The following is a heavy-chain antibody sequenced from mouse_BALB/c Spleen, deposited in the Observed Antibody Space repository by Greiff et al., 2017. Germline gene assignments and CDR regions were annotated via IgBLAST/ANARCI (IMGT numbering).Heavy chain of an antibody. J-gene: IGHJ2*01. CDR3: ARGGLPGGFDY. CDR1: GYTFTSYV. V-gene: IGHV1-14*01. D-gene: IGHD3-1*01. CDR2: INPYNDGT. Sequence: VQLKESGPELVKPGASVKMSCKASGYTFTSYVMHWVKQKPGQGLEWIGYINPYNDGTKYNEKFKGKATLTSDKSSSTAYMELSSLTSEDSAVYYCARGGLPGGFDYWGQGTTLTVSS.